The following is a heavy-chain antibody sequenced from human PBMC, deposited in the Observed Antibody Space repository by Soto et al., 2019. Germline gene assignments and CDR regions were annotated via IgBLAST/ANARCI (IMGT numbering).Heavy chain of an antibody. J-gene: IGHJ4*02. Sequence: RASVKVSCKASGNSFTTSYMHWVRQAPGQGLEWMGIINPSGGRTTYAQKFQGRVTMTRDTSTSTFHMELSSLTSEDTAVYYCAGLYHYDSSGYYDYWGQGTLVTVSS. CDR1: GNSFTTSY. CDR3: AGLYHYDSSGYYDY. D-gene: IGHD3-22*01. CDR2: INPSGGRT. V-gene: IGHV1-46*01.